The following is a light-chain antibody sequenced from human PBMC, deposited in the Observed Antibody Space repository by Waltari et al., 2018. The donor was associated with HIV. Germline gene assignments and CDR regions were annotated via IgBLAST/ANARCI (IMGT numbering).Light chain of an antibody. CDR1: QSISNW. J-gene: IGKJ1*01. V-gene: IGKV1-5*03. CDR3: QEYSGYFRT. CDR2: KAS. Sequence: DIQMTQSPSTLSASVGDRVTITCRASQSISNWLAWYQQKPGKAPKLLIYKASSLESGVPSRFSGSGSGTEYTLTISSLQPYDFATYYCQEYSGYFRTFGQGTKVEIK.